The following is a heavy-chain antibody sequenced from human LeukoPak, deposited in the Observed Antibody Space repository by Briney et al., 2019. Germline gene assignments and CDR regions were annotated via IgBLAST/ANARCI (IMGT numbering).Heavy chain of an antibody. CDR3: ARDRSVVVPAAIHRPDAFDI. V-gene: IGHV4-59*01. CDR1: GGSISSYY. Sequence: SETLSLTCTVSGGSISSYYWSWVRQPPGKGLEWIGYIYYSGSTNYNPSLKSRVTISVDTSKNQFSLKLSSVTAADTAVYYCARDRSVVVPAAIHRPDAFDIWGQGTMVTVSS. D-gene: IGHD2-2*01. CDR2: IYYSGST. J-gene: IGHJ3*02.